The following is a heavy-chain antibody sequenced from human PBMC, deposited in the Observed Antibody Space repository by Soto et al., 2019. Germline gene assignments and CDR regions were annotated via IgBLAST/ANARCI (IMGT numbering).Heavy chain of an antibody. Sequence: GGSLRLSCAASGFMFNNYAMSWVRQAPGKGLEWVSTVSVSGGTTYYADSLKGRFAISRDNSKKTVYLQMNRLRADDTAIYYCAKGLYYYDSSGYRLFDYWGQGTLVTVSS. D-gene: IGHD3-22*01. CDR3: AKGLYYYDSSGYRLFDY. CDR1: GFMFNNYA. V-gene: IGHV3-23*01. J-gene: IGHJ4*02. CDR2: VSVSGGTT.